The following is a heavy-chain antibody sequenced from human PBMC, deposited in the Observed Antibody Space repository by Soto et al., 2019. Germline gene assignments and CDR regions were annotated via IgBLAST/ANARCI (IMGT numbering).Heavy chain of an antibody. CDR2: ISSSSSYI. V-gene: IGHV3-21*06. CDR3: ARESEDLTSNFDY. J-gene: IGHJ4*02. Sequence: PGRSLRLSCAASVFTFSSYSMNWVRQSPGKGLEWVSSISSSSSYIYYADSMKGRFTISRDNAKNSLYLEMNSLRAEDTAVYYCARESEDLTSNFDYWGQGTLVTVSS. CDR1: VFTFSSYS.